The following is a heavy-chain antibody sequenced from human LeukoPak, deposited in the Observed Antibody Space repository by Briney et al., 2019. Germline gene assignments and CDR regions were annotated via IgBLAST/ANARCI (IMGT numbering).Heavy chain of an antibody. Sequence: PGGSLRLSCVASGLTVSSYSMNWVRQAPGKGLEWVSYISSSSSTIYYADSVKGRFTISRDNAKNSLDLQMNSLRAEDTAVYYCARWKYSNYIYYFDYWGQGTLVTVSS. CDR1: GLTVSSYS. CDR3: ARWKYSNYIYYFDY. J-gene: IGHJ4*02. D-gene: IGHD4-11*01. CDR2: ISSSSSTI. V-gene: IGHV3-48*01.